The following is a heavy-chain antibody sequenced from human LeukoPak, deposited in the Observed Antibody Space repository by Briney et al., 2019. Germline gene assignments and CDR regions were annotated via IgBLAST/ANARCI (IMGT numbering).Heavy chain of an antibody. J-gene: IGHJ2*01. Sequence: PSETLSLTCTVSGDSISSYYWSWIRQPPGKGLDWIGYVYSSRSTNYNPSLKSRVTISADTSKNQFSLRLSSVTAADTAVYYCARVADQNWYFDLWGRGTLVTVSS. V-gene: IGHV4-59*01. CDR1: GDSISSYY. CDR2: VYSSRST. CDR3: ARVADQNWYFDL.